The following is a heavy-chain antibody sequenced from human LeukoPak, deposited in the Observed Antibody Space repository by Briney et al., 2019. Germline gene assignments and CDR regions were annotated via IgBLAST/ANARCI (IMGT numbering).Heavy chain of an antibody. CDR2: ISGSGGST. CDR3: ARALSYGSGPYYFDY. V-gene: IGHV3-23*01. Sequence: GGSLRLSCAASGFTFSSYAMSWVRQAPGEGLEWVSAISGSGGSTYYADSVKGRFTLSRDNSKNTLYLQMNSLRAEDTAVYDCARALSYGSGPYYFDYWGEGTLVTVSS. J-gene: IGHJ4*02. D-gene: IGHD3-10*01. CDR1: GFTFSSYA.